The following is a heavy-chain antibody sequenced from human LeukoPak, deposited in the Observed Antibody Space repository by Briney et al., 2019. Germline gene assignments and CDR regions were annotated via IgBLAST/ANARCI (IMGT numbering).Heavy chain of an antibody. D-gene: IGHD6-13*01. V-gene: IGHV4-34*01. CDR3: ARGRSSWYSAYYFDY. CDR1: GGSFSGYY. J-gene: IGHJ4*02. CDR2: KNQNGST. Sequence: SETLSLTHAVCGGSFSGYYWRCIRQPRGEGLGWLGEKNQNGSTNYTPSLKGHFTISVDTSKNQFSLKLSSVTAADTTVYYCARGRSSWYSAYYFDYWGQGTLVTVSS.